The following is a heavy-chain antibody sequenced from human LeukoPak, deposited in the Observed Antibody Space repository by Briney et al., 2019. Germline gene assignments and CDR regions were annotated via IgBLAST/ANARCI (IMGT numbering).Heavy chain of an antibody. J-gene: IGHJ4*02. CDR1: GGSISSYY. CDR2: IYYSGST. CDR3: ARVEAGTFDY. D-gene: IGHD6-19*01. Sequence: SETLSLTCTVSGGSISSYYWSWIRQPPGKGLEWIGYIYYSGSTNYNPSLKSRVTISVDTSKNQFSLKLSSVTAADTAVYYCARVEAGTFDYWGQGTLVTVSS. V-gene: IGHV4-59*08.